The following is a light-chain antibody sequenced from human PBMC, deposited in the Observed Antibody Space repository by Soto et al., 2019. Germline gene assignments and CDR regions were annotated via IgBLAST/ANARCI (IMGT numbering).Light chain of an antibody. CDR2: DAS. J-gene: IGKJ1*01. V-gene: IGKV1-5*01. CDR1: QSISSW. CDR3: QQYNSYSGEA. Sequence: DIQMTQSPSTLSASVGDRVTITCRASQSISSWLAWYQQKPGKAPKLLIYDASSLESGVPSRFSGSGSGTEFTLTISSLQPDDFATYYCQQYNSYSGEAFGQGTKVE.